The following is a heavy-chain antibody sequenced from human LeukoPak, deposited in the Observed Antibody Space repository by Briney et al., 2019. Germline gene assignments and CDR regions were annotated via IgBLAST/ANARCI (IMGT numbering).Heavy chain of an antibody. J-gene: IGHJ4*02. CDR2: ISVSGSTT. D-gene: IGHD2-15*01. V-gene: IGHV3-23*01. Sequence: GGSLRLSCAASEFTFSNYAMSWVRQAPGKGLEWVSAISVSGSTTYYADSVKGRFTISRDNSKNTLYLQMNSLRAEDTAVYYCAKANHCSAGSGYSFDFWGQGTLVTVSS. CDR1: EFTFSNYA. CDR3: AKANHCSAGSGYSFDF.